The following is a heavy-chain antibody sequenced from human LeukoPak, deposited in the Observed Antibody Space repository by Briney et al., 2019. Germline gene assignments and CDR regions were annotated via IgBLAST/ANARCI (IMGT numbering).Heavy chain of an antibody. J-gene: IGHJ4*02. D-gene: IGHD4-23*01. Sequence: GESLEISCKVSGYSFTSYWIVWVRQLPGKGLEWLGIVYPGDSDTRYSPSFQGEVTISADKSISTAYLQWSSLKASDTAMYYCARPSSYGGYFSDYWRQGPLVTVSS. CDR2: VYPGDSDT. V-gene: IGHV5-51*01. CDR1: GYSFTSYW. CDR3: ARPSSYGGYFSDY.